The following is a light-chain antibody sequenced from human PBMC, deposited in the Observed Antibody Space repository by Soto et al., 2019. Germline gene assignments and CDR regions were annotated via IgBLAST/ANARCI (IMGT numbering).Light chain of an antibody. CDR2: DNN. CDR1: SSNIGNNY. J-gene: IGLJ1*01. Sequence: QSVLTQPPSVSAAPGQKVTISCSGSSSNIGNNYVSWYQQLPGTAPKLLIYDNNKRPSGIPDRFSGSKSGTSATLGITGLQTWDEADYYCGTWDSSLSAGPYVFGTGTQLTVL. CDR3: GTWDSSLSAGPYV. V-gene: IGLV1-51*01.